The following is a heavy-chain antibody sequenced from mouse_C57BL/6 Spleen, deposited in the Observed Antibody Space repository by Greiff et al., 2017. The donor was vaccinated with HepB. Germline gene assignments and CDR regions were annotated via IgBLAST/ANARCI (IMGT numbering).Heavy chain of an antibody. V-gene: IGHV5-4*03. CDR3: ARVGYGSTYWYFDV. Sequence: EVKLMESGGGLVKPGGSLKLSCAASGFTFSSYAMSWVRQTPEKRLEWVATISDGGSYTYYPDNVKGRFTISRDNAKNNLYLQMSHLKSEDTAMYYCARVGYGSTYWYFDVWGAGTTVTVSS. CDR2: ISDGGSYT. D-gene: IGHD1-1*01. CDR1: GFTFSSYA. J-gene: IGHJ1*01.